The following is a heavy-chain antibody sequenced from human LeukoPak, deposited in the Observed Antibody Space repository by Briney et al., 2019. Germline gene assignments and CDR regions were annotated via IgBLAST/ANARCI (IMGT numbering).Heavy chain of an antibody. CDR3: AADRNYYGMDV. CDR1: GYTFTGYY. CDR2: INPNSGGT. D-gene: IGHD2-15*01. J-gene: IGHJ6*02. Sequence: ASVKVSCTASGYTFTGYYMLWVRQAPGQGLEWMGWINPNSGGTNYAQKFQGRVTMTRDTSTSTVYMELSSLRSEDTAVYYCAADRNYYGMDVWGQGTTVTVSS. V-gene: IGHV1-2*02.